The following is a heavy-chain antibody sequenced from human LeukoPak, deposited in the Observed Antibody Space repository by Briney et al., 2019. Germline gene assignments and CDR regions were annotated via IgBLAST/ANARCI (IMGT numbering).Heavy chain of an antibody. CDR3: ARGPRYSSSWEDY. J-gene: IGHJ4*02. Sequence: ASVKVSCKASGYTFTGYYMHWVRQAPGQGLEWMGWINPNSGGTNYAQKFQGRVTMTRDTSISTAYMELSSLRSEDTAVYYCARGPRYSSSWEDYWGQGTLVTVSS. V-gene: IGHV1-2*02. CDR1: GYTFTGYY. D-gene: IGHD6-13*01. CDR2: INPNSGGT.